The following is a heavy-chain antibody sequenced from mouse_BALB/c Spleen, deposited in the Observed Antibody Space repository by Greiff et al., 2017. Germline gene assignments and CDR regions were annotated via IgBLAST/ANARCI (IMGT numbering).Heavy chain of an antibody. CDR3: ARDIPGFAY. V-gene: IGHV7-3*02. CDR2: IRNKANGYTT. J-gene: IGHJ3*01. CDR1: GFTFTDYY. Sequence: EVNLVESGGGLVQPGGSLRLSCATSGFTFTDYYMSWVRQPPGKALEWLGFIRNKANGYTTEYSASVKGRFTISRDNSQSILYLQMNTLRAEDSATYYCARDIPGFAYWGQGTLVTVSA.